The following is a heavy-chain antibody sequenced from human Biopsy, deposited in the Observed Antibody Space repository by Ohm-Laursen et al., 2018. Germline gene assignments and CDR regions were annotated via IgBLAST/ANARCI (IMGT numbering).Heavy chain of an antibody. V-gene: IGHV1-2*02. CDR2: INPDSGVT. Sequence: SSVKVSCKASGYTFSGYYMHLVRQAPGQGLEWMGWINPDSGVTNYAQKFQGRVTMTRDTSISTAYMELSRLGSDDTAVYYCARDKYRSWNYFDNWGQGSLVTVSS. D-gene: IGHD6-19*01. J-gene: IGHJ4*02. CDR3: ARDKYRSWNYFDN. CDR1: GYTFSGYY.